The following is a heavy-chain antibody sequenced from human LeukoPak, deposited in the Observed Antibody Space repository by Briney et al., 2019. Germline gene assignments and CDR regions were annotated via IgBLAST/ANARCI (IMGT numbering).Heavy chain of an antibody. Sequence: SGTLSLTCAVSGGSISSSNWWSWVRQPPGKGLEWIGEIYHSGSTNYNPSLKSRVTISVDKSKNQFSLKLSSVTAADTAVYYCARGRLYGDPLGYYYYGMDVWGKGTTVTVSS. CDR2: IYHSGST. V-gene: IGHV4-4*02. CDR3: ARGRLYGDPLGYYYYGMDV. CDR1: GGSISSSNW. D-gene: IGHD4-17*01. J-gene: IGHJ6*04.